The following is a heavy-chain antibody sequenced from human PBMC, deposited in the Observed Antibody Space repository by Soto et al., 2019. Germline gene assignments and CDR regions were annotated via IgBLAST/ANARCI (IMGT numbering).Heavy chain of an antibody. CDR1: GFTFSSYA. D-gene: IGHD6-13*01. Sequence: GGSLRLSCAASGFTFSSYAMSWVRQAPGKGLEWVSAISGSGGSTYYADSVKGRFTISRDNAKNSLYLQMNSLRAEDTAVYYCARGHGSWLKQDYYYYYGMDVWGQGTTVTAP. J-gene: IGHJ6*02. CDR2: ISGSGGST. CDR3: ARGHGSWLKQDYYYYYGMDV. V-gene: IGHV3-23*01.